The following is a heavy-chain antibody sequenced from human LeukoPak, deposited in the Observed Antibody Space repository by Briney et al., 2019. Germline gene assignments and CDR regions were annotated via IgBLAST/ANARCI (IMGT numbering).Heavy chain of an antibody. V-gene: IGHV3-21*01. CDR2: ISTSSSYI. J-gene: IGHJ4*02. CDR3: ARDIQTVAGSSSNFHY. D-gene: IGHD6-19*01. CDR1: GFAFSDHY. Sequence: GGSLRLSCAASGFAFSDHYMDWVRQAPGKGLEWVSSISTSSSYIYFADSVKGRFTISRNNAKNSLYLQMNSLRAEDTAVYYCARDIQTVAGSSSNFHYWGQGTLVTVSS.